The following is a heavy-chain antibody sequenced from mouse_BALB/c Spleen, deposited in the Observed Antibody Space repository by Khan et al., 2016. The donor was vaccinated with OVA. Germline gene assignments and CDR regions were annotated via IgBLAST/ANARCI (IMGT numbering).Heavy chain of an antibody. CDR2: TNPTNGRT. CDR3: ARIKKIVATYFDY. Sequence: QVQLQQPGAELVKAGASVKMSCKASGYTFTSYWMHWVKQRLGQGLEWFAETNPTNGRTYYTEKFKSQATLTVDQSSSTPYMLLSGLTFEDSAVDYCARIKKIVATYFDYWGQGTTLTVSS. J-gene: IGHJ2*01. CDR1: GYTFTSYW. D-gene: IGHD1-1*01. V-gene: IGHV1S81*02.